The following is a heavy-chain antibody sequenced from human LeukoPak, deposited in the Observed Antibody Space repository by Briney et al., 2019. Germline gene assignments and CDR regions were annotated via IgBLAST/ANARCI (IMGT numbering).Heavy chain of an antibody. Sequence: TSETLSLTCTVSGGFISSYYWSWIRQPPGKGLEWIGYLYTSGSTNYNPSLKSRVTISVDTSKTQFSLKMSSVTAADTAVYYCATSHTAMVIDYWGQGALVTVSS. J-gene: IGHJ4*02. CDR3: ATSHTAMVIDY. CDR2: LYTSGST. D-gene: IGHD5-18*01. V-gene: IGHV4-4*09. CDR1: GGFISSYY.